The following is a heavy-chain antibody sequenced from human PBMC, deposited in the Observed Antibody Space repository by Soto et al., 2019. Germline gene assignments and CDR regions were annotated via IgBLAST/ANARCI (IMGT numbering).Heavy chain of an antibody. CDR3: ARGISVTDYYYYYGMDV. CDR1: GYTFTSYA. D-gene: IGHD2-21*02. J-gene: IGHJ6*02. V-gene: IGHV1-3*01. CDR2: INAGNGNT. Sequence: ASVKVSCKASGYTFTSYAMHWVRQAPGQRLEWMGWINAGNGNTKYSQKFQGRVTITRDTSASTAYMELSSLRSEDTAVYYCARGISVTDYYYYYGMDVWGQGTTVTVSS.